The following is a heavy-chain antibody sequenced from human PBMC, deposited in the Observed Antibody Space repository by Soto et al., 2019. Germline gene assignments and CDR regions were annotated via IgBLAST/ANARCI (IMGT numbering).Heavy chain of an antibody. J-gene: IGHJ4*02. CDR3: ARKGIAAAGNSPHDY. CDR1: GGSFSGYY. V-gene: IGHV4-34*01. Sequence: PSETLSLTCAVYGGSFSGYYWSWIRQPPGKGLEWIGEINHSGSTNYNPSLKSRVTISVDTSKNQFSLKLSSVTAADTAVYYCARKGIAAAGNSPHDYWGQGTLVTVSS. CDR2: INHSGST. D-gene: IGHD6-13*01.